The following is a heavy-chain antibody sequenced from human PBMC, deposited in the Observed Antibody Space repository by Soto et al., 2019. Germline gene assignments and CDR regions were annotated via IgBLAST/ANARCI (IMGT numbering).Heavy chain of an antibody. Sequence: GESLKISCKGSGYSFSSYWIVWVRQMPGKGLEWMGIIYPGDSNIQYSPSFQGQVTISADKSITTAYLQWSSLKASDTAMYYCARGNTGYCSGTACPFDYWGQGTLVTVSS. CDR3: ARGNTGYCSGTACPFDY. CDR1: GYSFSSYW. CDR2: IYPGDSNI. V-gene: IGHV5-51*01. D-gene: IGHD2-2*01. J-gene: IGHJ4*02.